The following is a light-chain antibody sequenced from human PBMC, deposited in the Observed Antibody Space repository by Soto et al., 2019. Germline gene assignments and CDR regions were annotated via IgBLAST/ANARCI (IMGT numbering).Light chain of an antibody. Sequence: QAVVTQPPSVSGAPGQRVTISCTGSSSNIGAGYDVHWYQQLPGTAPKLLIYGNSNRPSGVPDRFSGSKSGTSASLAITGLQAEDEADYYCQSYDSSLSAFYVFGNGTKVTVL. V-gene: IGLV1-40*01. J-gene: IGLJ1*01. CDR3: QSYDSSLSAFYV. CDR2: GNS. CDR1: SSNIGAGYD.